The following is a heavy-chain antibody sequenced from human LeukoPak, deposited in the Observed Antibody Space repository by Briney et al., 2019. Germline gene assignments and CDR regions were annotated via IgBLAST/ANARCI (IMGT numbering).Heavy chain of an antibody. J-gene: IGHJ3*02. CDR1: RGSPSGYY. Sequence: PGSLSPTPAVSRGSPSGYYWSWIRQATRKGLEWSGRIYTSGSNNYNPSLKSRVGMSVDTSKNQCSLKLPSVTAADTAVYYCARGFGGYSGYDKGASAFDIWGQGTMVTVSS. D-gene: IGHD5-12*01. CDR3: ARGFGGYSGYDKGASAFDI. V-gene: IGHV4-4*07. CDR2: IYTSGSN.